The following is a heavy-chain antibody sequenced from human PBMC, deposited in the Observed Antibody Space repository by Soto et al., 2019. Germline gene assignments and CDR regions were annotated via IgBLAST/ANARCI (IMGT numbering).Heavy chain of an antibody. CDR2: IFANGHT. CDR1: GGSISEKY. J-gene: IGHJ5*02. V-gene: IGHV4-4*07. D-gene: IGHD6-13*01. CDR3: VARLAASGLNWLDP. Sequence: PSETLSLTCIVSGGSISEKYWNWVRQPPGKGLDWIGLIFANGHTDYNPSLKSRVTMSVDASKNQFSLRLTSMTAADTAVYYCVARLAASGLNWLDPWGRGTLVTVSS.